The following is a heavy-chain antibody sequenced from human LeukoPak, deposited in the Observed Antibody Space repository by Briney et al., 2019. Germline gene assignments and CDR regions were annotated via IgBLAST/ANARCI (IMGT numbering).Heavy chain of an antibody. CDR2: INPNSGGT. CDR3: ARDPYYYDSSGVFDP. V-gene: IGHV1-2*02. J-gene: IGHJ5*02. CDR1: GYTFTGYY. Sequence: ASVKVSCKASGYTFTGYYMHWVRQAPGQGLEWTGWINPNSGGTSYAQKFQGRVTMTRDTSISTAYMELSRLRSDDTAVYYCARDPYYYDSSGVFDPWGQGTLVTVSS. D-gene: IGHD3-22*01.